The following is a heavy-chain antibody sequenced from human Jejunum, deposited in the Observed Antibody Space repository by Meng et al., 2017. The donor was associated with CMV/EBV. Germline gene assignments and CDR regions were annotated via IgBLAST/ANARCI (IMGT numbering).Heavy chain of an antibody. Sequence: VQLQGSGPGLVTPSQTLSLTCTVSGGSISSGGYYWSWIRQHPGKGLEWIGYIHDSGSTYYNPSLKSRVTISADTSKNQFSLKLSSVTAADTAVYYCARASYGSGSPLGESWFDPWGQGTLVTVSS. CDR1: GGSISSGGYY. J-gene: IGHJ5*02. CDR2: IHDSGST. V-gene: IGHV4-31*03. CDR3: ARASYGSGSPLGESWFDP. D-gene: IGHD3-10*01.